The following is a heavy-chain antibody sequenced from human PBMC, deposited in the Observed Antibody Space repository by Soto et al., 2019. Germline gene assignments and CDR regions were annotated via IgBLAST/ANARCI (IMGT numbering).Heavy chain of an antibody. V-gene: IGHV1-18*01. D-gene: IGHD2-8*02. CDR1: GYTFTNYG. J-gene: IGHJ4*02. CDR3: ARVGTYCTGISCFDY. Sequence: ASVKVSCKASGYTFTNYGISWVRQAPGQGLEWMGWISAYNGNAGFAQNLQDRVTMTADTSTTIAYMELRSLTSDDTAVYYCARVGTYCTGISCFDYWGQGTQVTVSS. CDR2: ISAYNGNA.